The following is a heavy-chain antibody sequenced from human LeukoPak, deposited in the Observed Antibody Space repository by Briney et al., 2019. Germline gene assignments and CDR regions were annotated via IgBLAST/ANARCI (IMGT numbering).Heavy chain of an antibody. J-gene: IGHJ6*02. CDR1: GGSVSSYY. Sequence: SETLSLTCTVSGGSVSSYYWSWIRQPPGKGLEWIGYIYYSGSTNYNPSLKSRVTISVDTSKNQFSLKLSSVTAADTAVYHCARDNWNYGSSMDVWGQGTTVTASS. CDR3: ARDNWNYGSSMDV. V-gene: IGHV4-59*02. D-gene: IGHD1-7*01. CDR2: IYYSGST.